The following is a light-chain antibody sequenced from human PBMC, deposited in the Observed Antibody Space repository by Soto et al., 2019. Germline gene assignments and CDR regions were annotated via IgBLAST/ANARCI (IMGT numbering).Light chain of an antibody. V-gene: IGKV1-39*01. CDR2: AAS. Sequence: DIQMTQSPSSLSASVGDRVTITCRASQRSSGFLNWYQQKPGKAPKVLIYAASTLHGGVPSRFTGSGSGTDFTLTISSLQPEDFATYYCQQCYSRPWTFGQGTKVEIK. CDR3: QQCYSRPWT. J-gene: IGKJ1*01. CDR1: QRSSGF.